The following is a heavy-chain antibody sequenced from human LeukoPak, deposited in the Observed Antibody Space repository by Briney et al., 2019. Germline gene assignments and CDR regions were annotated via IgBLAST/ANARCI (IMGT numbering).Heavy chain of an antibody. D-gene: IGHD2-15*01. CDR3: ARYCSGGSCYPIGY. Sequence: PGGSLRLSCAASGFTFRSYWMSWVRQAPGKGLEWVANIKQDGSEKYYVDSVKGRFTISRDNAKNSLYLQMNSLRAEDTAVYYCARYCSGGSCYPIGYWGQGTLVTVSS. CDR2: IKQDGSEK. V-gene: IGHV3-7*01. J-gene: IGHJ4*02. CDR1: GFTFRSYW.